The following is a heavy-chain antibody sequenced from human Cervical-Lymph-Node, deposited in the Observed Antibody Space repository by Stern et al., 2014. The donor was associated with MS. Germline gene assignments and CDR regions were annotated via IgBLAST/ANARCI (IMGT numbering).Heavy chain of an antibody. CDR2: IIPIFGTA. V-gene: IGHV1-69*01. CDR1: GGTFSSYA. Sequence: QVQLGQSGAEVKKPGSSVKVSCKASGGTFSSYAISWVRQAPGQGLEWMGGIIPIFGTANYAQKFQGRVTITADESTSTAYMELSSLRSEDTAVYYCARDQAAAGTRVFSYYYGMDVWGQGTTVTVSS. J-gene: IGHJ6*02. D-gene: IGHD6-13*01. CDR3: ARDQAAAGTRVFSYYYGMDV.